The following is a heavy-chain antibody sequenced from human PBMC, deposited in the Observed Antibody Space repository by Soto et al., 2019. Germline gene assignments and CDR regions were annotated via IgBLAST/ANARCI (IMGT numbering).Heavy chain of an antibody. V-gene: IGHV4-59*01. CDR3: ARDGDGRMTTNPYYYNGMDV. Sequence: ASDALSGNCAVSGGSRGSYYWSWIRQPPGKGLEWIGYVFYTGRANYNASLKSRVSISLDTSNYQFSLKLSSVTAADTAVYYCARDGDGRMTTNPYYYNGMDVWGPGTTVLVS. D-gene: IGHD4-4*01. CDR2: VFYTGRA. CDR1: GGSRGSYY. J-gene: IGHJ6*02.